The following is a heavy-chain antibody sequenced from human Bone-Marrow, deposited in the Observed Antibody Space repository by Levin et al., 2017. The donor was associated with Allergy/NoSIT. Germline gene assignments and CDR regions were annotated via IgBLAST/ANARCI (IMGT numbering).Heavy chain of an antibody. CDR3: VKDVTSYCGRTSCFESSFDD. D-gene: IGHD2-2*01. V-gene: IGHV3-9*01. J-gene: IGHJ4*02. Sequence: GGSLRLSCAASGFRFEDYAMHWVRQVPGRGLEWVASITWNSGTMGYADSVKGRFTISRDNAENSLYLQMNSLRAEDTAFYYCVKDVTSYCGRTSCFESSFDDWGQGTLVTVSS. CDR1: GFRFEDYA. CDR2: ITWNSGTM.